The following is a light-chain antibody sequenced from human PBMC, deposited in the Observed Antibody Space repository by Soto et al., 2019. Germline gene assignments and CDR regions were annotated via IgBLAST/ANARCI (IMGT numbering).Light chain of an antibody. CDR1: QSVSTSY. CDR2: GAS. V-gene: IGKV3-20*01. Sequence: EIVLTQSPGTLSLSPGERATLSCRASQSVSTSYLAWYQQKPGQAPRLLIYGASSRATGIPDRFSGSGSGADFTLTISRLVPEDCVEYYYEHDCSVPLTFGGGTKVEIK. J-gene: IGKJ4*01. CDR3: EHDCSVPLT.